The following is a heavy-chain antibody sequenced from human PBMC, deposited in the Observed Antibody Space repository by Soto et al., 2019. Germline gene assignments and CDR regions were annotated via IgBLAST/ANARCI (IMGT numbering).Heavy chain of an antibody. CDR1: GGTFSSYT. Sequence: SVKVSCKASGGTFSSYTISWVRQAPGQGLEWMGRIIPILGIANYAQKFQGRVTITADKSTSTAYMELSSLRSEDTAVYYCARDGPALGPGSRYYYMDVWGKGTTVTVSS. V-gene: IGHV1-69*04. CDR2: IIPILGIA. J-gene: IGHJ6*03. CDR3: ARDGPALGPGSRYYYMDV.